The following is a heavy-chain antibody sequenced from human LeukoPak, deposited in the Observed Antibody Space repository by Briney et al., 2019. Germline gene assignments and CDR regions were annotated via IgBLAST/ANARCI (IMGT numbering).Heavy chain of an antibody. J-gene: IGHJ4*02. D-gene: IGHD2-8*02. Sequence: PSETLPLTCAVYGGSFSGYYWSWIRQPPGKGLEWIGEINHSGSTNYNPSLKSRVTISVDTSKNQFSLKLSSVTAADTAVYYCGKLEVSATVGWGQGTLVIVSS. V-gene: IGHV4-34*01. CDR3: GKLEVSATVG. CDR1: GGSFSGYY. CDR2: INHSGST.